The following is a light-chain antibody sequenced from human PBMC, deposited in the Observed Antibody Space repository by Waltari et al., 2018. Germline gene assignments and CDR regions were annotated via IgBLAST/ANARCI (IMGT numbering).Light chain of an antibody. J-gene: IGKJ2*01. CDR2: GAS. Sequence: DIVLTQSPGTLSLSPGERATLSCRASQSVSSSYLAWYQQKPGQAPRLLIYGASSRATGIPDRFGGSGSGTDFTLTISRLEPEDFAVYYCQQYGSSPMYTFGQGTKLEFK. V-gene: IGKV3-20*01. CDR3: QQYGSSPMYT. CDR1: QSVSSSY.